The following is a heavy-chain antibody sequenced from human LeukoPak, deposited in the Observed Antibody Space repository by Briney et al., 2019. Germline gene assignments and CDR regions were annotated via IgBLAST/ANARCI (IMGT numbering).Heavy chain of an antibody. D-gene: IGHD6-13*01. CDR1: GFTFNSYA. Sequence: GGSLRLSCAASGFTFNSYAMSWVRQAPGKGLECISGFSGSGGSTYYADSVKGRFTISRDNSKNTLYLQMNRLRAEDTAVYYCAKDSRTTYDSSWLYYFDSWGQGTLVTVSS. CDR2: FSGSGGST. CDR3: AKDSRTTYDSSWLYYFDS. V-gene: IGHV3-23*01. J-gene: IGHJ4*02.